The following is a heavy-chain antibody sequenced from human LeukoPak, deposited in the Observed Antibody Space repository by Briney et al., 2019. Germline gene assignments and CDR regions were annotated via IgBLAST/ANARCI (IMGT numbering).Heavy chain of an antibody. Sequence: GGSLRLSCAASGFTFSSYGMHWVRQAPGKGLEWAAVISYDGSNKYYADSVKGRFTISRDNSKNTLYLQMNSLRAEDTAVYYCAELGITMIGGVWGKGTTVTISS. CDR1: GFTFSSYG. CDR2: ISYDGSNK. V-gene: IGHV3-30*18. D-gene: IGHD3-10*02. J-gene: IGHJ6*04. CDR3: AELGITMIGGV.